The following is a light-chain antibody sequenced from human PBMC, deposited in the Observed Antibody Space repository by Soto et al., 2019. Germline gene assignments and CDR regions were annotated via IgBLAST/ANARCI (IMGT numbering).Light chain of an antibody. CDR2: GAS. CDR3: QQYGNSPFT. Sequence: EMVLTQSPDTLSLSPGERATLSCRASQTVSRSALAWYQQKPGQAPRLLIYGASNRATGIPDRFSGSGSGTDFTLTISRLEPEDFEAYYCQQYGNSPFTFGGGTKVDI. J-gene: IGKJ4*01. CDR1: QTVSRSA. V-gene: IGKV3-20*01.